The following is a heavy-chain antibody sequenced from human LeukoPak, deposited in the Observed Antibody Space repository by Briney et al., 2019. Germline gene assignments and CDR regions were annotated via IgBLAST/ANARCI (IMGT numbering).Heavy chain of an antibody. J-gene: IGHJ4*02. CDR3: AKRPSDYGDYVSYFDY. CDR1: GFSFISYG. D-gene: IGHD4-17*01. V-gene: IGHV3-30*18. Sequence: GGSLRLSCAASGFSFISYGMHWVRQAPGKGLEWVGVISDDGRSKDYADSVKGRFTISRDNSKDTLYLQMNSLRDEDTAVYYCAKRPSDYGDYVSYFDYWAREPWSPSPQ. CDR2: ISDDGRSK.